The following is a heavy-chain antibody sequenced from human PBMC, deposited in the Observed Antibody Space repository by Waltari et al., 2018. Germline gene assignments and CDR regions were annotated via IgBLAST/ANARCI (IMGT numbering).Heavy chain of an antibody. CDR2: IKQDGSEK. J-gene: IGHJ5*02. D-gene: IGHD2-2*01. V-gene: IGHV3-7*01. Sequence: EVQLVESGGGLVQPGGSLRLSCAASGFTFSSYWMSWVRQDAGKGLEWVANIKQDGSEKYYVDSVKGRFTISRDNAKNSLYLQMNSLRAEDTAVYYCARVQLYCSSTSCSNWFDPWGQGTLVTVSS. CDR1: GFTFSSYW. CDR3: ARVQLYCSSTSCSNWFDP.